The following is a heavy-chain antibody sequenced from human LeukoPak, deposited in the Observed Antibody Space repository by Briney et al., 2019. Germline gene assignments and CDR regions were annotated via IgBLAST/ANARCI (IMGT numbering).Heavy chain of an antibody. V-gene: IGHV4-59*01. CDR3: ARGMNEGYSYGHYYYYMDV. J-gene: IGHJ6*03. D-gene: IGHD5-18*01. Sequence: SETLSLTCTVSGGSISSYYWSWIRQPPGKGLEWIGYIYYSGSTNYNPSLKSRVTISVDTSKNQFSLKLSSVTAADTAVYYCARGMNEGYSYGHYYYYMDVWGKGTTVTVSS. CDR1: GGSISSYY. CDR2: IYYSGST.